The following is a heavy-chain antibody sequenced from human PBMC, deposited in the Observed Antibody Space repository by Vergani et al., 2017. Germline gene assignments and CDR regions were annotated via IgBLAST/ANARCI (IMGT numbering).Heavy chain of an antibody. D-gene: IGHD6-19*01. CDR1: GFIFDDYY. CDR3: ARGSAPFSSCWGAPDD. V-gene: IGHV3-11*04. CDR2: ISSTGSTL. Sequence: QLQLVESGGGLVKHGGSLRLSCAGSGFIFDDYYINCIRQTPGKGLEWLSYISSTGSTLFYADSVKGRFTISRDNSQNSVFLQMTGLRDEDTAVYYCARGSAPFSSCWGAPDDWGQGTLVTVTS. J-gene: IGHJ4*02.